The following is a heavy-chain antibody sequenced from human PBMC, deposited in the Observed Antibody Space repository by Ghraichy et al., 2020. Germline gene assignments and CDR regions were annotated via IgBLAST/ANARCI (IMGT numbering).Heavy chain of an antibody. CDR3: VKGGGTFDS. V-gene: IGHV6-1*01. CDR1: GDSVSSNTAA. Sequence: SQTPSLTCAISGDSVSSNTAAWNWIRQSPSRGLEWLGRTYYRSRWLHDYASSVQSRLFISPDTGRNQFSLQLTSVTPEDTALYYCVKGGGTFDSWGPGILVTVSS. D-gene: IGHD3-16*01. J-gene: IGHJ4*02. CDR2: TYYRSRWLH.